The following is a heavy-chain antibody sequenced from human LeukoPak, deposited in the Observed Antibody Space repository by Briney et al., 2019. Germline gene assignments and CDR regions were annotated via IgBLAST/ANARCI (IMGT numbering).Heavy chain of an antibody. CDR1: GGSISSSSYY. J-gene: IGHJ4*02. V-gene: IGHV4-39*01. CDR2: IYYSGST. Sequence: SETLSLTCTVSGGSISSSSYYWGWIRQPPGKGLEWIGSIYYSGSTYYNPPLKSRVTISVDTSKNQFSLKLSSVTAADTAVYYCARSEVVAATLDYWGQGTLVTVSS. D-gene: IGHD2-15*01. CDR3: ARSEVVAATLDY.